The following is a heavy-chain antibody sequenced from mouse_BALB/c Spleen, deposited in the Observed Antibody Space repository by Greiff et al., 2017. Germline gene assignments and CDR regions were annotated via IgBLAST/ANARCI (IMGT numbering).Heavy chain of an antibody. CDR1: GFTFSSYT. J-gene: IGHJ3*01. D-gene: IGHD2-10*02. CDR3: ARPGYGNPWFAY. V-gene: IGHV5-12-2*01. Sequence: EVQRVESGGGLVQPGGSLKLSCAASGFTFSSYTMSWVRQTPEKRLEWVAYISNGGGSTYYPDTVKGRFTISRDNAKNTLYLQMSSLKSEDTAMYYCARPGYGNPWFAYWGQGTLVTVSA. CDR2: ISNGGGST.